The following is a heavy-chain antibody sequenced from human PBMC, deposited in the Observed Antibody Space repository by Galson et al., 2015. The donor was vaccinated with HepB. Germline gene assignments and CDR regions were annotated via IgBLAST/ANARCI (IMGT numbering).Heavy chain of an antibody. V-gene: IGHV1-69*01. Sequence: VSCKASGGTFSSYAISWVRQAPGQGLEWMGGIIPIFGTANYAQKFQGRVTITADESTSTAYMELSSLRSEDTAVYYCARGPDCSGGSCYPNAPFDYWGQGTLVTVSS. CDR2: IIPIFGTA. D-gene: IGHD2-15*01. J-gene: IGHJ4*02. CDR1: GGTFSSYA. CDR3: ARGPDCSGGSCYPNAPFDY.